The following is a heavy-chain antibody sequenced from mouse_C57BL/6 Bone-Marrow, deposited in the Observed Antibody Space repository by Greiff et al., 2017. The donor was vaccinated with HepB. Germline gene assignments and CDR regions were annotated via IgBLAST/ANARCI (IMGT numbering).Heavy chain of an antibody. V-gene: IGHV5-6*01. J-gene: IGHJ2*01. CDR3: ARHVGSSYYFDY. CDR1: GFTFSSYG. CDR2: ISSGGSYT. Sequence: EVKVVESGGDLVKPGGSLKLSCAASGFTFSSYGMSWVRQTPDKRLEWVATISSGGSYTYYPDSVKGRFTISRDNAKNTLYLQMSSLKSEDTAMYYCARHVGSSYYFDYWGQGTTLTVSS. D-gene: IGHD1-1*01.